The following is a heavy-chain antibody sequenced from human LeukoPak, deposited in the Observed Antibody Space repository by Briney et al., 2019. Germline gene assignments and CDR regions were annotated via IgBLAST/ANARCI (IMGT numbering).Heavy chain of an antibody. Sequence: NSGSIGYADSVKGRFTISRDNAKNSLYLQMNSLRAEDTALYYCAKDHCSSTSCYADNWFDPWGQGTLVTVSS. J-gene: IGHJ5*02. CDR3: AKDHCSSTSCYADNWFDP. V-gene: IGHV3-9*01. D-gene: IGHD2-2*01. CDR2: NSGSI.